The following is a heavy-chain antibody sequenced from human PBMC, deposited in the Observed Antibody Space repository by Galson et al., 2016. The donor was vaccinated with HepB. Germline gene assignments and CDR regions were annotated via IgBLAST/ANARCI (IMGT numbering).Heavy chain of an antibody. Sequence: SVKVSCKVSGDYFNNYLMTWVRQAPGQGLEWLGTIIPMSGRTKVAQNFQGRVTISSDSSTGYMELTNLSPRDTAVYYCATGAPYDLRFEGYLYIWGRGTVVSVSS. CDR2: IIPMSGRT. D-gene: IGHD3-3*01. J-gene: IGHJ2*01. V-gene: IGHV1-69*04. CDR3: ATGAPYDLRFEGYLYI. CDR1: GDYFNNYL.